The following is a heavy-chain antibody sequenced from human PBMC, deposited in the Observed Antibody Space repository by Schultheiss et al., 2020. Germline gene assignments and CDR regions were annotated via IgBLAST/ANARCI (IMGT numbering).Heavy chain of an antibody. V-gene: IGHV6-1*01. J-gene: IGHJ6*02. Sequence: SQTLSHTCAISGDSVSSNNAAWNWIRQSPSRGLEWLGRTYYRSKWYNDYAVSVKSRITINPDTSKNQFSLQLNSVTPEDTAVYYCARLSRIAAAGRAVLYGMDVWGQGTTVTVAS. CDR3: ARLSRIAAAGRAVLYGMDV. CDR2: TYYRSKWYN. D-gene: IGHD6-13*01. CDR1: GDSVSSNNAA.